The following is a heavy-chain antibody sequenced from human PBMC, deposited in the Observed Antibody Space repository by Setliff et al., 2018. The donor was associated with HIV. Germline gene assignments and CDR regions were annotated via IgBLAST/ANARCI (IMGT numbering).Heavy chain of an antibody. Sequence: GESLKISCAASGFTFDDYGMNWVRQAPGKGLEWVSGINWNGGSTGYTDSVKGRFTISRDNVKNSLYLQKNSLRAEDTALYFCARGLYYDTSGQGGMGFWGQGTLVTVSS. CDR1: GFTFDDYG. D-gene: IGHD3-22*01. CDR3: ARGLYYDTSGQGGMGF. J-gene: IGHJ4*02. V-gene: IGHV3-20*04. CDR2: INWNGGST.